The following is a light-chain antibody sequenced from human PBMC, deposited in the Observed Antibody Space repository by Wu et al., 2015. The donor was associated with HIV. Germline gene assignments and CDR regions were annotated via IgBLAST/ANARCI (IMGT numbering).Light chain of an antibody. CDR3: QQYGTSPST. Sequence: ESVLTQSPGILSLSPGERAALSCRASQSISSMYLAWYQQKPGQAPRLLIYAASNRATGIPDRFSGSGSGTDFTLTINRLEPEDFAVFYCQQYGTSPSTFGQGTMLELK. CDR1: QSISSMY. J-gene: IGKJ2*01. V-gene: IGKV3-20*01. CDR2: AAS.